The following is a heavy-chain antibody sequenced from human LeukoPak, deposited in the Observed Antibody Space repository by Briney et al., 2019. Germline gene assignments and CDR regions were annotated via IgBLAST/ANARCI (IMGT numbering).Heavy chain of an antibody. CDR3: TTGPPYFDY. V-gene: IGHV3-74*01. Sequence: GGSLRLPCAASGFTFSSYWMHWVRQAPGKGLVWVSRITSDGSSTSYADSVRGRFTFSRDNAKNTLYLQMNSLKTEDTAVYYCTTGPPYFDYWGQGTLVTVSS. CDR1: GFTFSSYW. CDR2: ITSDGSST. J-gene: IGHJ4*02.